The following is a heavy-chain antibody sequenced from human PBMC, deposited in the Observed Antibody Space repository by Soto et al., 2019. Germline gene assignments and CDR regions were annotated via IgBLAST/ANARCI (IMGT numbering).Heavy chain of an antibody. CDR3: AHDVVVVAASPAEYFQH. V-gene: IGHV2-5*02. CDR1: GFSLSTSGVG. D-gene: IGHD2-15*01. Sequence: QITLKESGPTLVKPTQTLTLTCTFSGFSLSTSGVGVGWIRQPPGKALEWLALIYWDDDKRYSPSLKSRLAITKDTSKNLVVLTMTNMDPVDTATYYCAHDVVVVAASPAEYFQHWGQGTLVTVSS. CDR2: IYWDDDK. J-gene: IGHJ1*01.